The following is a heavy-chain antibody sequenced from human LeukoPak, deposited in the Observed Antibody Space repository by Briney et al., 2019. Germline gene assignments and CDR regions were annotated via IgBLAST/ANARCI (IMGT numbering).Heavy chain of an antibody. CDR2: IRPDGSEG. Sequence: GGSLRLSCAASGFTFSTYSMNWVRQAPGKGLEWVATIRPDGSEGYYADSVRGRFTISRDNSKNSFYLQMSSLRAEDTGVFYCARDVAYSAFDYWGQGTLVTVSS. D-gene: IGHD2-21*01. J-gene: IGHJ4*02. CDR1: GFTFSTYS. V-gene: IGHV3-7*01. CDR3: ARDVAYSAFDY.